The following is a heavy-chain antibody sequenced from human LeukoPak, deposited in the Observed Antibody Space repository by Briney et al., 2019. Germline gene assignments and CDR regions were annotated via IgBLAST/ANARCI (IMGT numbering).Heavy chain of an antibody. CDR3: VRDRNGQFDY. CDR2: IYYSGRT. V-gene: IGHV4-59*02. J-gene: IGHJ4*02. Sequence: TSETLSLTCTVSGGSVSTYYWSWIRQPPGKGLEWIGNIYYSGRTNYNPSLKSRVSISVDTSKNQFSLKLSSVTAADTAVYYCVRDRNGQFDYWGQGTLVTVSS. D-gene: IGHD2-8*01. CDR1: GGSVSTYY.